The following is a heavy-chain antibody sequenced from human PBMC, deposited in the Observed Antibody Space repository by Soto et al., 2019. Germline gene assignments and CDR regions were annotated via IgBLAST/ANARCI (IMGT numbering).Heavy chain of an antibody. D-gene: IGHD6-13*01. CDR2: INPNSGGT. V-gene: IGHV1-2*02. Sequence: ASVKVSCKASGYTFTGYYMHWVRQAPGQGLEWMGWINPNSGGTNYAQKFQGRVTMTRDTSISTAYMELSRLRSEDTAVYYCATVPNSSSWWVFDYWGQGTLGNV. J-gene: IGHJ4*02. CDR1: GYTFTGYY. CDR3: ATVPNSSSWWVFDY.